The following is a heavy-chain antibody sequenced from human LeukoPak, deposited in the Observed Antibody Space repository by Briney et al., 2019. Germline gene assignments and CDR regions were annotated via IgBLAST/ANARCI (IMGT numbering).Heavy chain of an antibody. V-gene: IGHV3-21*04. Sequence: PGGSLRLSCAASGFTFSGYNMNWVRQAPGKGLEWVSSITSTGTYTFYADSVKGRFTISRDNAKNSLYLQMNSLRAEDTAVYYCAKEGSYSGSISWGQGTLVTVSS. CDR1: GFTFSGYN. CDR2: ITSTGTYT. CDR3: AKEGSYSGSIS. J-gene: IGHJ4*02. D-gene: IGHD1-26*01.